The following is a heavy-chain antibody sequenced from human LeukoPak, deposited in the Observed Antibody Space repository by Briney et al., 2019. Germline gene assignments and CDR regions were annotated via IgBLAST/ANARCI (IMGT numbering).Heavy chain of an antibody. CDR1: GFTFSRYW. CDR3: ARAEGGYDILTRYFPDY. D-gene: IGHD3-9*01. J-gene: IGHJ4*02. Sequence: GGSLRLSCAASGFTFSRYWMTWVRQAPGKGLEWVASIKEDGSEKYSVDSVKGRFTISRDNAKNSLFLQMNSLRAEDTAVYYCARAEGGYDILTRYFPDYWGQGTLVTVSS. CDR2: IKEDGSEK. V-gene: IGHV3-7*01.